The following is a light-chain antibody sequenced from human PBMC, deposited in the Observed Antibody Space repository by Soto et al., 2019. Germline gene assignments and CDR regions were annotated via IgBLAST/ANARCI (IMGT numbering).Light chain of an antibody. CDR3: QQYNNWRT. Sequence: EIVMTQSPATLSVSAGERATLSCRASQSVSSNLAWYQQKPGQAPRLLIYGASTRASGIPGRFSGSGSGTDFILTISSLPSEYFAVYYCQQYNNWRTFGQGTKVEIK. V-gene: IGKV3-15*01. CDR1: QSVSSN. J-gene: IGKJ1*01. CDR2: GAS.